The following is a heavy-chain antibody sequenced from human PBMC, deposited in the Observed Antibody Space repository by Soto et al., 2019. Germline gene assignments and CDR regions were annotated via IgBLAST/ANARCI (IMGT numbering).Heavy chain of an antibody. J-gene: IGHJ5*02. CDR3: ARAGHGGNGNWFDP. V-gene: IGHV1-69*13. CDR1: GGTFSSYA. D-gene: IGHD2-15*01. Sequence: SVKVSWKASGGTFSSYAISWVRQAPGQGLEWMGGIIPIFGTANYAQKFQGRVTITADESTSTAYMELSSLRSEDTAVYYCARAGHGGNGNWFDPWGQGTLVTVPS. CDR2: IIPIFGTA.